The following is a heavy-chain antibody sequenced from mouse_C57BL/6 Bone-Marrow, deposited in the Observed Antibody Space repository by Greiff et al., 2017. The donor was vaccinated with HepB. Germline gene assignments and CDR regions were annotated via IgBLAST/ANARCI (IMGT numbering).Heavy chain of an antibody. V-gene: IGHV14-4*01. CDR3: TYDGYPYYYAMDY. CDR2: IDPENGDT. Sequence: EVQLQQSGAELVRPGASVKLSCTASGFNIKDDYMHWVKQRPEQGLEWIGWIDPENGDTEYASKFQGKATITADTSSNTAYLQLSSLTSEDTSVYYCTYDGYPYYYAMDYWCQVTSVTVSS. D-gene: IGHD2-3*01. CDR1: GFNIKDDY. J-gene: IGHJ4*01.